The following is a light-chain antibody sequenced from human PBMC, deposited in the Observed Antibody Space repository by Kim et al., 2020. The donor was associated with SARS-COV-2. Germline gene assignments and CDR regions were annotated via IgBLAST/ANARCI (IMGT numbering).Light chain of an antibody. CDR2: GAS. Sequence: PRGKAHPSCRGKYQGSHNYLPLYQQNGRQAPRLLIYGASHRDSYTPDSFCGSVSGTDFTLTISSLESEDFAMYYCQQYDISHVYSFGQGTKLEI. J-gene: IGKJ2*03. CDR3: QQYDISHVYS. CDR1: YQGSHNY. V-gene: IGKV3-20*01.